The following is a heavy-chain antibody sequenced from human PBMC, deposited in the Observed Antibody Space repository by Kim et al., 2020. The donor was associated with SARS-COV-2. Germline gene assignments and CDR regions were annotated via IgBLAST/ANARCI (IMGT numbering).Heavy chain of an antibody. CDR1: GFTFSSYA. D-gene: IGHD6-13*01. V-gene: IGHV3-23*01. Sequence: GGSLRLSCAASGFTFSSYAMSWVRQAPGKGLEWVSAISGSGGSTYYADSVKGRFTISRDNSKNTLYLQMNSLRAEDTAEYYCASREVAAAGGYYYYGMDVWGQGTTVTVSS. CDR2: ISGSGGST. J-gene: IGHJ6*02. CDR3: ASREVAAAGGYYYYGMDV.